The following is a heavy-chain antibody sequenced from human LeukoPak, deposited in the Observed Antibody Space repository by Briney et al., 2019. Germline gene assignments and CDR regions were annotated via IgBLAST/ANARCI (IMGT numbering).Heavy chain of an antibody. V-gene: IGHV3-21*01. Sequence: PGGSLRLSCAASGFTFSSYSMNWVRQAPGKGLEWVSSISSSSSYIYYADSVKGRFTISRDNAKNSLYLQMNSLRAEDTAVYYCARVFMNWGFSHDYWGQGTLVTVSS. CDR3: ARVFMNWGFSHDY. CDR2: ISSSSSYI. J-gene: IGHJ4*02. D-gene: IGHD7-27*01. CDR1: GFTFSSYS.